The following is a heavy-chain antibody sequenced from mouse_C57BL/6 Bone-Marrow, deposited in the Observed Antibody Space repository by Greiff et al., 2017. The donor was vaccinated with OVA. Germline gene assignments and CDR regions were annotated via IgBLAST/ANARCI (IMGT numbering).Heavy chain of an antibody. CDR3: ARHLFYAMDY. Sequence: EVHLVESGGDLVKPGGSLKLSCAASGFTFSSYGMSWVRQTPDKRLEWVATISSGGSYTYYPDSVKGRFTISRDNAKHTLYLQMSSLKSEDTAMYYCARHLFYAMDYWGQGTSVTVSS. V-gene: IGHV5-6*01. CDR1: GFTFSSYG. J-gene: IGHJ4*01. CDR2: ISSGGSYT.